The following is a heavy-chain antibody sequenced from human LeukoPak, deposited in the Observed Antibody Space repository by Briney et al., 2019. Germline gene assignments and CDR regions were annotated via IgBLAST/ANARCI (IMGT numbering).Heavy chain of an antibody. CDR3: ARAGTPVVRGSEGYFDY. CDR1: GGSISSYY. V-gene: IGHV4-4*07. Sequence: SETLSLTCTVSGGSISSYYWSWIRQPAGKGLEWIGRIYTSGSTNYNPSLKSRVTMSVDTSKNQFSLKLSSVTAADTAVYYCARAGTPVVRGSEGYFDYWGQGTLVTVSS. J-gene: IGHJ4*02. D-gene: IGHD1-26*01. CDR2: IYTSGST.